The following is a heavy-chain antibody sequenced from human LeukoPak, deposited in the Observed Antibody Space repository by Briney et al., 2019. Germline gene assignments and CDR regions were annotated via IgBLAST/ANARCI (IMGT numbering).Heavy chain of an antibody. J-gene: IGHJ4*02. CDR2: IHYTGST. D-gene: IGHD3-10*01. CDR3: ASITMIRGVINSY. Sequence: SETLSLTCTVSGGSISSYYWSWIRQPPGKGLEWIGFIHYTGSTNYNPSLKSRVTISVDTSKNQFSLKLNSVTAADTAVYYCASITMIRGVINSYWGQGTLVTVSS. CDR1: GGSISSYY. V-gene: IGHV4-59*01.